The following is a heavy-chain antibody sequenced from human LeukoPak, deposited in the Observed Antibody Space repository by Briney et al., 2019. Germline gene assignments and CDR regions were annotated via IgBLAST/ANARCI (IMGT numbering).Heavy chain of an antibody. J-gene: IGHJ4*02. D-gene: IGHD3-10*01. Sequence: GGSLRLSCAASGFTFSTYSMNWVRQAPGKGLEWVSSISSSSYIYYADSVQGRFTISRDNAKNSLYLQMNSLRAEDTAVYYCARDQLYGSDQSDWGQGTLVTVSS. V-gene: IGHV3-21*01. CDR1: GFTFSTYS. CDR3: ARDQLYGSDQSD. CDR2: ISSSSYI.